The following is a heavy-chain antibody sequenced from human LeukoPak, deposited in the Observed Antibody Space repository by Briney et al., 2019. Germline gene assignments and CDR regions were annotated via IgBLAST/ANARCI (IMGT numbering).Heavy chain of an antibody. CDR2: ISYIGST. CDR1: ADSFSSHY. J-gene: IGHJ3*02. CDR3: ARDLVTVTKGFDI. D-gene: IGHD4-17*01. V-gene: IGHV4-59*11. Sequence: SETLSLTCAVSADSFSSHYWTWIRQAPGKALEWIGYISYIGSTNYNPSLKSRVTISIDTSKNQFSLKLSSVTAADTAVYYCARDLVTVTKGFDIWGQGTMVSVSS.